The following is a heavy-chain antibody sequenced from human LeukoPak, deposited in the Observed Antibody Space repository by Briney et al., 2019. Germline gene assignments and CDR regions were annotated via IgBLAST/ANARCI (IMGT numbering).Heavy chain of an antibody. V-gene: IGHV3-23*01. Sequence: PGGSLRLSCAASGFTFSDYYMSWVRQAPGKGLEWVSAISGSGGSTYYADSVKGRFTISRDNSKNTLYLQMNSLRAEDTAVYYCAKVLYPRTESHPVDYWGQGTLVTVSS. CDR2: ISGSGGST. CDR1: GFTFSDYY. J-gene: IGHJ4*02. CDR3: AKVLYPRTESHPVDY. D-gene: IGHD5/OR15-5a*01.